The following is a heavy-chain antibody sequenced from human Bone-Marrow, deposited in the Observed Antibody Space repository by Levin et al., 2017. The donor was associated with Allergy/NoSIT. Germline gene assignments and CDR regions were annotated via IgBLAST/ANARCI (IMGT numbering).Heavy chain of an antibody. CDR3: AHLRVLALGGTSSFDT. D-gene: IGHD6-19*01. V-gene: IGHV2-5*01. Sequence: TLSLTCTFSGFSLSSSGVAVGWVRQPPRKALEWLALIYSNDDQRYSPSLKARLTITKDTSKNQVVMTMTNMDPVDTGTYYCAHLRVLALGGTSSFDTWGQGSLVTVSS. J-gene: IGHJ4*02. CDR2: IYSNDDQ. CDR1: GFSLSSSGVA.